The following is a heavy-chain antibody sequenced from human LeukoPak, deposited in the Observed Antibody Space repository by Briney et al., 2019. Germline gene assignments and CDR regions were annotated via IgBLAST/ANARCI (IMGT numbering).Heavy chain of an antibody. V-gene: IGHV3-33*01. CDR3: ARDYRAAAALDY. J-gene: IGHJ4*02. D-gene: IGHD6-13*01. CDR2: IWYEGSNK. CDR1: GFTFSSYG. Sequence: PGRSLRLSCAASGFTFSSYGMHWVRQAPGKGLEWVAIIWYEGSNKYYADSVKGRLTISRDNSKNTLYLQMNSLRPEDTAVYYCARDYRAAAALDYWGQGTLVTVSS.